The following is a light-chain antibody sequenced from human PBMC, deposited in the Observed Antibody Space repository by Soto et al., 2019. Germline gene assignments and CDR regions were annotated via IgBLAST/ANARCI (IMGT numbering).Light chain of an antibody. J-gene: IGLJ1*01. CDR3: AAWDDSLSGLYV. Sequence: QSVPTQPPSASGTPGQRVTISCSGSSSNIGSNYVYWYQQLPGTAPKLLIYSNNQRPSGVPDRFSGSKSGTSASLAISGLRSEDEADYYCAAWDDSLSGLYVFGTGTKLTVL. CDR2: SNN. V-gene: IGLV1-47*02. CDR1: SSNIGSNY.